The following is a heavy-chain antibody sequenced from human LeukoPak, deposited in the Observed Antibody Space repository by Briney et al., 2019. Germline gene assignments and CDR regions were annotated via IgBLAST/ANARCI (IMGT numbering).Heavy chain of an antibody. D-gene: IGHD3/OR15-3a*01. V-gene: IGHV4-59*11. J-gene: IGHJ5*02. CDR2: IYYSGST. CDR3: AREVATGTVIFGPWFDP. Sequence: SETLSLTCTVSGGSISSHYWSWIRQPPGKGLEWIGYIYYSGSTNYNPSLKSRVTISVDTSKNQFSLKLSSVTAADTAVYYCAREVATGTVIFGPWFDPWGQGTLVTVSS. CDR1: GGSISSHY.